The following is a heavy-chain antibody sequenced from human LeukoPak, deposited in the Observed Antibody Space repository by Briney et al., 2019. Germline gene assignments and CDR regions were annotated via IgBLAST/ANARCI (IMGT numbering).Heavy chain of an antibody. V-gene: IGHV1-69*13. D-gene: IGHD5-24*01. CDR3: ARDQRDGYNVYAFDI. Sequence: PVKVSCKASGGTFSSYAISWVRQAPGQGLEWMGGIIPIFGTANYAQKFQGRVTITADESTSTAYMELSSLRSEDTAVYYCARDQRDGYNVYAFDIWGQGTMVTVSS. J-gene: IGHJ3*02. CDR2: IIPIFGTA. CDR1: GGTFSSYA.